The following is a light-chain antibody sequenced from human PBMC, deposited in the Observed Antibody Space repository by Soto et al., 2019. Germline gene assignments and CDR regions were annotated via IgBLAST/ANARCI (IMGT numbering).Light chain of an antibody. V-gene: IGKV1-5*03. CDR3: QQYNSYSYT. Sequence: DIQMTQSPSTLSASVGARVTIICRASQRISSWLAWYQQKPGKAPKLLIYKASSLESGVPSRFSGSGSGTEFTLTISSLQPDDFATYYCQQYNSYSYTFGQGTKLEIK. CDR2: KAS. J-gene: IGKJ2*01. CDR1: QRISSW.